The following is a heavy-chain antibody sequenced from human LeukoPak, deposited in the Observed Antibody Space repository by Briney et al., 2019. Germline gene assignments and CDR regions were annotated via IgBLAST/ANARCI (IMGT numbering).Heavy chain of an antibody. V-gene: IGHV4-61*02. D-gene: IGHD1-26*01. CDR3: ARDVGY. J-gene: IGHJ4*02. CDR2: IYTSGST. Sequence: SQTLSLTCTVSGGSISSGSYYWSRIRQPAGKGLEWIGRIYTSGSTNYNPSLKSRVTISVDTSKNQFSPKLSSVTAADTAVYYCARDVGYWGQGTLVTVSS. CDR1: GGSISSGSYY.